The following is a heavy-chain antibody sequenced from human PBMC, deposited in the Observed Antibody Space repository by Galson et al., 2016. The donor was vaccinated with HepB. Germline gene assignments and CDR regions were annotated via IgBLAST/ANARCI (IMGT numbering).Heavy chain of an antibody. V-gene: IGHV3-7*01. Sequence: SLRLSCATSGFTFSSYWMTWVRQAPGKGLEWVANINQDGIEKYYVGSVEGRFTISRDNSKNTLYLQMNSLRAEETALYYCAGYSDYRGEYYFFGMDVWGQGTTVTVSS. CDR3: AGYSDYRGEYYFFGMDV. CDR2: INQDGIEK. J-gene: IGHJ6*02. D-gene: IGHD4-23*01. CDR1: GFTFSSYW.